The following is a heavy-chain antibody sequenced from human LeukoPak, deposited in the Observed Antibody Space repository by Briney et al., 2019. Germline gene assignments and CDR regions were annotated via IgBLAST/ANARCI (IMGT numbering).Heavy chain of an antibody. D-gene: IGHD3-10*01. CDR1: GGSIPISTYY. J-gene: IGHJ6*03. Sequence: SETLSLTCTVSGGSIPISTYYWGWVRQPPGKGLEWIGSIYYSGTTKYNPSLKSRVTISVDNSNNKFSLKLSSVIAADTAVYYCAREGRGAWFGEGDYYYMDVWGKGTTVTVSS. V-gene: IGHV4-39*07. CDR3: AREGRGAWFGEGDYYYMDV. CDR2: IYYSGTT.